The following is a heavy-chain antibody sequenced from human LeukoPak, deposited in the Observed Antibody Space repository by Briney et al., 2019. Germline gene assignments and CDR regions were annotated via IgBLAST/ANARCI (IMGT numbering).Heavy chain of an antibody. D-gene: IGHD2-15*01. CDR3: ARHEAYCSGGSCYSNWFDP. V-gene: IGHV5-51*01. Sequence: GESLKISCKGSGYSFTSYWIGWVRQTPGKGLEWMGIIYPGDSDTRYSPSFQGQVTISADKSISTAYLQWSSLKASDTAMYYCARHEAYCSGGSCYSNWFDPWGQGTLVTVSS. J-gene: IGHJ5*02. CDR2: IYPGDSDT. CDR1: GYSFTSYW.